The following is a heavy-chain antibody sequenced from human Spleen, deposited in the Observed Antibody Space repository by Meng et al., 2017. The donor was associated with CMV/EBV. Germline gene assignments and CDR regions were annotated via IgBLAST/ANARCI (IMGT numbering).Heavy chain of an antibody. J-gene: IGHJ6*02. CDR2: IKQDGSEK. Sequence: GESLKISCAASGFTFSSYWMSWVRQAPGKGLEWVANIKQDGSEKYYVDSAKGRFTISRDNAKNSLYLQMNSLRAEDTAVYYCARDRGVERITIFGVVIEGDYYYGMDVWGQGTTVTVSS. V-gene: IGHV3-7*01. CDR1: GFTFSSYW. D-gene: IGHD3-3*01. CDR3: ARDRGVERITIFGVVIEGDYYYGMDV.